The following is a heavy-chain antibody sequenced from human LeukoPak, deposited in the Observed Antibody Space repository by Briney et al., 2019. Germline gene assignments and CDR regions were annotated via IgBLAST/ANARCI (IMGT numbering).Heavy chain of an antibody. J-gene: IGHJ4*02. Sequence: PGGSLRLSCAASGFTFSSYSMNWVRQAPGKGLEWVSSISSSSSYIYYADSVKGRFTISRDNAKNSLYLQMNSLRAEDTAAYYCARGYSYGFGYLGLTQTNYFDYWGQGTLVTVSS. CDR1: GFTFSSYS. V-gene: IGHV3-21*01. CDR2: ISSSSSYI. D-gene: IGHD5-18*01. CDR3: ARGYSYGFGYLGLTQTNYFDY.